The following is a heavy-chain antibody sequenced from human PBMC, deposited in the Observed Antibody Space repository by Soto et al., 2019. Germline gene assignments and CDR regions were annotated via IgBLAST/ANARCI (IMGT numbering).Heavy chain of an antibody. CDR2: ISSSGVT. V-gene: IGHV1-18*04. CDR1: GYTFSSSA. CDR3: ARDHGGYGTFDY. D-gene: IGHD5-12*01. J-gene: IGHJ4*02. Sequence: QVRLVQSGPEVKKPEASVKVSCKASGYTFSSSAISWVRQAPGQGPEWMGRISSSGVTNYAQNFQGRVTLTVDSSTTTAYMVVRRLSSADTAIYYCARDHGGYGTFDYWGQGTLVTVSS.